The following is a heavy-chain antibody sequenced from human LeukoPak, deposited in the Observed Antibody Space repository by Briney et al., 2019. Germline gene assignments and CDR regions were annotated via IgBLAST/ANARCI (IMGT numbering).Heavy chain of an antibody. Sequence: GGSLRLSCAASGFTLSSYSMNWVRQAPGKGLEWVSSITSSDNYIYYADSVKGRFTISRDNAKNSLYLQMNSLRAEDTAVFYCARVNSHGCCSSTSCYSDFDYWGQGTLVTVSS. V-gene: IGHV3-21*01. CDR1: GFTLSSYS. CDR3: ARVNSHGCCSSTSCYSDFDY. J-gene: IGHJ4*02. D-gene: IGHD2-2*01. CDR2: ITSSDNYI.